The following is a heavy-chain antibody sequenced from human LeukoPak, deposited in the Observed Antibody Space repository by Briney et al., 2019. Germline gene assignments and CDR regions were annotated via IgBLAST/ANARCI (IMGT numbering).Heavy chain of an antibody. D-gene: IGHD3-22*01. J-gene: IGHJ4*02. CDR1: GGSFSGYY. CDR2: INHSGST. V-gene: IGHV4-34*01. CDR3: ARGRLSHYYDSSGYPDFDY. Sequence: SETLSLTCAVYGGSFSGYYWSWIRQPPGKGLEWIGEINHSGSTNYNPSLKSRVTISVDTSKSQFSLKLSSVTAADTAVYYCARGRLSHYYDSSGYPDFDYWGQGTLVTVSS.